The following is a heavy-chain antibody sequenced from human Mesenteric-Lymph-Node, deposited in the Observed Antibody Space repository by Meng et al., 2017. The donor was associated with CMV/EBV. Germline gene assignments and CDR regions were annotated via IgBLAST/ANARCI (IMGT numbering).Heavy chain of an antibody. D-gene: IGHD3-3*01. CDR2: ISAGDST. J-gene: IGHJ5*02. CDR3: ARDPRRFGVVIISWFDP. CDR1: GITFNIFE. Sequence: GGSLRLSCAASGITFNIFEMNWVRLIPGRGLEWVAYISAGDSTRYSDSVKGRFTISRDNAKNSLFLQMDSLRAEDTAVYYCARDPRRFGVVIISWFDPWGQGTLVTSPQ. V-gene: IGHV3-48*03.